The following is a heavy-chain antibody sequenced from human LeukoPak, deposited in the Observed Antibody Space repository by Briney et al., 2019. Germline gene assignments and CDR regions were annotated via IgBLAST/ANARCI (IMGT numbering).Heavy chain of an antibody. V-gene: IGHV3-30-3*01. D-gene: IGHD6-19*01. CDR2: ISYDGSNK. J-gene: IGHJ4*02. CDR3: ARGMYPGIAVAGPDY. Sequence: GGSLRLSCAASGFTFSSYAMHWVRQAPGKGLEWEAVISYDGSNKYYADSVKGRFTISRDNSKNTLYLQMNSLRAEDTAVYYCARGMYPGIAVAGPDYWGQGTLVTVSS. CDR1: GFTFSSYA.